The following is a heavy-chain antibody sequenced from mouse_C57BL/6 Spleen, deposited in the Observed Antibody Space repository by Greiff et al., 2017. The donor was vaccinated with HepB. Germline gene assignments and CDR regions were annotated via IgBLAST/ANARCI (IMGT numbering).Heavy chain of an antibody. CDR3: ARTFITTVVAPFGY. CDR1: GYTFTSYT. V-gene: IGHV1-4*01. J-gene: IGHJ3*01. D-gene: IGHD1-1*01. CDR2: INPSSGYT. Sequence: VQLQHSGAELARPGASVKMSCKASGYTFTSYTMHWVKQRPGQGLEWIGYINPSSGYTKYNQKFKDKATLTADKSSSTAYMQLSSLTSEDSAVYYCARTFITTVVAPFGYWGQGTLVTVSA.